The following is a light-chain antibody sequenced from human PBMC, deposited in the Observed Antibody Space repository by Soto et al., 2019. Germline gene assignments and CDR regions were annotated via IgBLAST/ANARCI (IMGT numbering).Light chain of an antibody. CDR3: AAWDDSLNGVT. V-gene: IGLV1-44*01. CDR2: NDF. Sequence: QSVLTQPPSASETPGQRVTISCSGSSSNIGSNTVNWYQQLPGTAPKLLIYNDFQRPSGVPDRFSGSKSGTSASLAISGLQSEDEAAYYCAAWDDSLNGVTFGGGTQLTVL. CDR1: SSNIGSNT. J-gene: IGLJ2*01.